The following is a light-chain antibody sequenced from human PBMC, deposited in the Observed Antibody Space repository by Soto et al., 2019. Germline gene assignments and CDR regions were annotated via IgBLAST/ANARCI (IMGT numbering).Light chain of an antibody. CDR3: SSYTSSSTLV. J-gene: IGLJ1*01. CDR1: SRDVGGYNY. CDR2: EVS. V-gene: IGLV2-14*01. Sequence: QPVLTHPASMSGSRGQTINISCTGTSRDVGGYNYVAWYQQHPGKAPKLMIYEVSNRPSGVSNRFSGSKSGNTASLTISGLQAEDEADYYCSSYTSSSTLVFGTGTKVTVL.